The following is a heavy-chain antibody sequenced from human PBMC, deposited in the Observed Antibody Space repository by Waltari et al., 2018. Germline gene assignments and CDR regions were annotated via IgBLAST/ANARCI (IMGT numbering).Heavy chain of an antibody. V-gene: IGHV3-7*01. D-gene: IGHD2-8*01. J-gene: IGHJ4*02. Sequence: EVQLVESGGGLVQPGGSLRLSCAASGFPFSRYWMSGFRQAPGKGLEWVANIKEDGSEKYYVDSVKGRFTISRDNAKNSLYLQMNSLRAEDTAVYYCARGDMVYDPNDYWGQGTLVTVSS. CDR2: IKEDGSEK. CDR1: GFPFSRYW. CDR3: ARGDMVYDPNDY.